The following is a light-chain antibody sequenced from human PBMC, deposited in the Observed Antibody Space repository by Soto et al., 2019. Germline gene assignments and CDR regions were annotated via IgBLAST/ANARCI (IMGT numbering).Light chain of an antibody. J-gene: IGLJ1*01. CDR2: DVS. CDR3: SSYRSSNTLLYV. Sequence: QSALTQPASVSGSPGQSITISCTGSSSDVGGYNYVSWYQQHAGRAPKLMIYDVSNRPSGVSNRFSGSKSGNTASLTISGLQAEDEADYYCSSYRSSNTLLYVFGTGTKLTVL. CDR1: SSDVGGYNY. V-gene: IGLV2-14*01.